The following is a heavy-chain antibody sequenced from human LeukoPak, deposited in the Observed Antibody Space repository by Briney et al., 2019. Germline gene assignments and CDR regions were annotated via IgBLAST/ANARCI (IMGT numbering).Heavy chain of an antibody. J-gene: IGHJ4*02. V-gene: IGHV4-34*01. CDR2: INHSGST. Sequence: SETLSLTCAVYGGSFSGYYWSWLRQPPGKGLEWIGEINHSGSTNYNPSLKSRVTISVDTSKNQFSLKLSSVTAADTAVYYCARAPYYDFWSGYLFFDYWGQGTLVTVSS. CDR3: ARAPYYDFWSGYLFFDY. D-gene: IGHD3-3*01. CDR1: GGSFSGYY.